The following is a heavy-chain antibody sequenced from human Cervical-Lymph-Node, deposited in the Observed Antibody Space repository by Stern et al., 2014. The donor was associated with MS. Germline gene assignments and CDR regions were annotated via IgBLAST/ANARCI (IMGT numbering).Heavy chain of an antibody. CDR3: ARGPYCSSTSCYTNGYYFYGMDV. J-gene: IGHJ6*02. CDR1: GYTFTSFG. V-gene: IGHV1-18*01. D-gene: IGHD2-2*02. Sequence: VKLVQYGPEVKKPGASVKVSCKASGYTFTSFGISWMRRAPGQGIEWMGWISGYNGENNYSQKFKGRVTLTTDTSTSTAHMDLTSLRSYDTAMYYCARGPYCSSTSCYTNGYYFYGMDVWGQGTTVTVSS. CDR2: ISGYNGEN.